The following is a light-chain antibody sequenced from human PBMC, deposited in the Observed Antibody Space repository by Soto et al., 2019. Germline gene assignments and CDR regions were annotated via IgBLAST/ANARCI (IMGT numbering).Light chain of an antibody. CDR3: AAWDDSLDAQV. CDR1: DSNIGNNA. J-gene: IGLJ3*02. Sequence: QSVLTQPPSVSGAPRQRVTISCSGSDSNIGNNAVNSYQLVPGKAPKVVIYRNNVVLSGVSDRFSGSKSGTSASLAISRLQSEDEADYFCAAWDDSLDAQVFGGGTQLTVL. CDR2: RNN. V-gene: IGLV1-36*01.